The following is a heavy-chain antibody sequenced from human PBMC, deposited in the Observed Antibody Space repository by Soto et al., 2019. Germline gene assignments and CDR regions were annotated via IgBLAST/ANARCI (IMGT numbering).Heavy chain of an antibody. CDR3: AKDDRASRWYSSGWYFGY. CDR1: GFTFSSYA. Sequence: PGGSLRLSCAASGFTFSSYAMSRVRQAPGKGLEWVSAISGSGGSTYYADSEKGRFTISRDNSKNTLYLQMNSLRAEDTAVYYCAKDDRASRWYSSGWYFGYWGQGTLVTVSS. J-gene: IGHJ4*02. V-gene: IGHV3-23*01. D-gene: IGHD6-19*01. CDR2: ISGSGGST.